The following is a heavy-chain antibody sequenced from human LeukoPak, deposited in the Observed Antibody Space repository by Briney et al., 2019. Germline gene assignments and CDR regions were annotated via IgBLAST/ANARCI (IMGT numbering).Heavy chain of an antibody. Sequence: TGGSLRLSCAASGLTFSSYWMSWVRQAPGKGLEWVANIKEDGSEKYYVDSVKGRFTISRDNAKNSLYLQMNSLRAEDTAVYYCASWVLWFGEPIDYWGQGTLVTVSS. V-gene: IGHV3-7*01. CDR3: ASWVLWFGEPIDY. CDR1: GLTFSSYW. CDR2: IKEDGSEK. D-gene: IGHD3-10*01. J-gene: IGHJ4*02.